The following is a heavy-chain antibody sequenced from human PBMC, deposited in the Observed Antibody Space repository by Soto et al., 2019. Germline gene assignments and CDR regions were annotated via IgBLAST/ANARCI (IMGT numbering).Heavy chain of an antibody. CDR3: ARELPQRQGRNMDV. V-gene: IGHV4-31*02. Sequence: WTWIRHRPGEGLEWFGYINHRGSLYYNPSLKSRVSMSVDTSKNQFSLNLSSVTAADTAEYYCARELPQRQGRNMDVWGQGTTVTVSS. D-gene: IGHD1-1*01. CDR2: INHRGSL. J-gene: IGHJ6*02.